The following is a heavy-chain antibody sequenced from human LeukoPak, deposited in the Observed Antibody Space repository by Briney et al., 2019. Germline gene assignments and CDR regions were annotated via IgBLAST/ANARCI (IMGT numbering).Heavy chain of an antibody. CDR1: GFSSDDYV. V-gene: IGHV3-43*02. Sequence: GGSLRDSCAASGFSSDDYVMHWVRQAPGKGLEWVSLISGDGGSTYYADSVKGRFTISRDNSKNSLYLQMNSLRTEDTALYYCAKGSVVTPGVSSSDFAYWGQGTLVTVSS. D-gene: IGHD4-23*01. CDR2: ISGDGGST. J-gene: IGHJ4*02. CDR3: AKGSVVTPGVSSSDFAY.